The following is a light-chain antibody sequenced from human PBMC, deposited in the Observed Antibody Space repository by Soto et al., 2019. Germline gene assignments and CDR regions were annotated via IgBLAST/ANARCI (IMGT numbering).Light chain of an antibody. CDR2: DAS. CDR1: QSVSTY. Sequence: EIMLTQSPATLSLSPGERATLSCRASQSVSTYLAWDQQKPGQAPRLLIYDASNRATGIPARFSGSGSGTDFTLTISSLEPDDFAVYYCQQRSNWPPGFTFGPGTKVDIK. V-gene: IGKV3-11*01. J-gene: IGKJ3*01. CDR3: QQRSNWPPGFT.